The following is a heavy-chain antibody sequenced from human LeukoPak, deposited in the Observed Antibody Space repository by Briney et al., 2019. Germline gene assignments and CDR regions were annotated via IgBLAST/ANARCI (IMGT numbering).Heavy chain of an antibody. D-gene: IGHD1-26*01. CDR1: GFTFSSYA. V-gene: IGHV3-23*01. J-gene: IGHJ4*02. CDR3: VTLVGAEPILLGH. Sequence: PGGSLRLSCAASGFTFSSYAMSWVRQAPGKGLEWVSAISGSGGSTYYADSVKGRFTISRDNAKHSLYLQMNGLRAEDTAVYYCVTLVGAEPILLGHWGQGSLVTVSS. CDR2: ISGSGGST.